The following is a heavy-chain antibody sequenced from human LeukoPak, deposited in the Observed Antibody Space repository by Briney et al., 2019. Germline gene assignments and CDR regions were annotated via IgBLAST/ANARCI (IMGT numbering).Heavy chain of an antibody. J-gene: IGHJ4*02. Sequence: GRSLRLSCAASGFTFSSYAMHWVSQAPGKGLEWVAVISYDGSNKYYADSVKGRFTISRDNSKNTLYLQMNSLRAEDTAVYYCARDSNAYYYDSSGYYRNFDYWGQGTLVTVSS. CDR2: ISYDGSNK. D-gene: IGHD3-22*01. V-gene: IGHV3-30-3*01. CDR1: GFTFSSYA. CDR3: ARDSNAYYYDSSGYYRNFDY.